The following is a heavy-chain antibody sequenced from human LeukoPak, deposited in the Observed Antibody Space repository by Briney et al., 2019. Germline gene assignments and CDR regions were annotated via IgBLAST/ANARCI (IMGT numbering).Heavy chain of an antibody. CDR2: IRYDGSNK. CDR1: GFNFETHA. D-gene: IGHD4-17*01. CDR3: AKDRDYGDYLFDY. J-gene: IGHJ4*02. Sequence: GGSLRLSCSASGFNFETHAMHWVRQAPGKGLEWVAFIRYDGSNKYYADSVKGRFTISRDNSKNTLYLQMNSLRAEDTAVYYCAKDRDYGDYLFDYWGQGTLVTVSS. V-gene: IGHV3-30*02.